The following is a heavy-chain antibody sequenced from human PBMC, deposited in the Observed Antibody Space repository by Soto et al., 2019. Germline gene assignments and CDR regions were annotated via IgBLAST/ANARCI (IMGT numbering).Heavy chain of an antibody. CDR2: INAGNGNT. CDR1: GYTFTSYA. J-gene: IGHJ6*02. D-gene: IGHD5-12*01. V-gene: IGHV1-3*01. Sequence: QVQLVQSGAEVKKPGASVKVSCKASGYTFTSYAMHWVRQAPGQRLEWMGWINAGNGNTKYSQKFQGRVTITRDTSASTAYMELSSLRSEDTAVYYCARKGQYSGYDYYYYYGMDVWGQGTXVXXSS. CDR3: ARKGQYSGYDYYYYYGMDV.